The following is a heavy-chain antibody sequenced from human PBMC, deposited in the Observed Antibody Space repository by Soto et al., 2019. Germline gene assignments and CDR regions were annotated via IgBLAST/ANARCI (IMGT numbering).Heavy chain of an antibody. CDR1: GGSISSYY. CDR3: ARDGRLMLRGFSFYNGMDV. J-gene: IGHJ6*02. D-gene: IGHD3-10*01. Sequence: HVQLLESGPGLVKPSETLSLTCTVSGGSISSYYWNWIRQPPGKGLEWIGYIYYSGNTNYNPSLKSRVTISVDRSKNQFSLKLTSVTAADTAVYFCARDGRLMLRGFSFYNGMDVWGQGTTVTVSS. V-gene: IGHV4-59*01. CDR2: IYYSGNT.